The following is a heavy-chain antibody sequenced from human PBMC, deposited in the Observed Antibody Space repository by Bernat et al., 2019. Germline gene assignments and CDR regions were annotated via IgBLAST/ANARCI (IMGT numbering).Heavy chain of an antibody. D-gene: IGHD3-3*01. CDR2: ISGSGGST. J-gene: IGHJ4*02. Sequence: EVQLVESGGGLVQPGGSLRLSCAASGFTFSSYAMSWVRQAPGKGLEWVSAISGSGGSTYYADSVKGRFTISRDNSKNTLYLQMNSLRAEDTAVYYCAKCRTYYDFWSGYYAPGAFDYWGQGTLVTVSS. V-gene: IGHV3-23*04. CDR3: AKCRTYYDFWSGYYAPGAFDY. CDR1: GFTFSSYA.